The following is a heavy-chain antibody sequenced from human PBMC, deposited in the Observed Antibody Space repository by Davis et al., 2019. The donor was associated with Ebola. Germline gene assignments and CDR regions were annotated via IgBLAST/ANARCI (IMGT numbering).Heavy chain of an antibody. Sequence: GGSLRLSCTDSVITFSSYAMTWVRQAPGKGLEWVSAISGSGGSTYYADSVKGRFTISRDNSKKTLYLQMNSLRAEDTAVYYCARVMGDSTIYYYYGMDVWGKGTTVTVSS. V-gene: IGHV3-23*01. CDR1: VITFSSYA. D-gene: IGHD2-2*01. CDR2: ISGSGGST. CDR3: ARVMGDSTIYYYYGMDV. J-gene: IGHJ6*04.